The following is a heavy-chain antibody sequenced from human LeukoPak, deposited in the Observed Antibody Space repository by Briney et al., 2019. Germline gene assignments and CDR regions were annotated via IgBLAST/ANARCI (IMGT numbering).Heavy chain of an antibody. Sequence: PGGSLRLSCAASGFTFSSYAMHWVRQAPGKGLEYVSAISSNGGSTYYANSVKGRFTISRDNSKNTLYLQMVSLRAEDMAVYYCARSVHYYYYYMDVWGKGTTVTVSS. V-gene: IGHV3-64*01. CDR1: GFTFSSYA. CDR2: ISSNGGST. J-gene: IGHJ6*03. CDR3: ARSVHYYYYYMDV.